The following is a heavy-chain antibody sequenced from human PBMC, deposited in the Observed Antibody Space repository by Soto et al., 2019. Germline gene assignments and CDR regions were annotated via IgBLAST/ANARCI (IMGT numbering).Heavy chain of an antibody. CDR2: IYTGDAT. D-gene: IGHD2-2*01. Sequence: GGSLRLSCVGSGLSVSTTYINWVRQAPGKGLEWVSVIYTGDATFYADSVKGRFTISRDSSKNTVFLQMNSLRADDTAVYYCAREGASWSPVGTLDVWGQGTMVTVSS. J-gene: IGHJ6*02. CDR1: GLSVSTTY. CDR3: AREGASWSPVGTLDV. V-gene: IGHV3-53*01.